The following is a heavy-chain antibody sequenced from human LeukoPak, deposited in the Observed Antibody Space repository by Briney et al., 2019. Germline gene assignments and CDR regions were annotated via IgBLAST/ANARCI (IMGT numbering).Heavy chain of an antibody. CDR2: IYYSGKT. CDR3: AMVPTKPRFDY. Sequence: SETLSLTCTVSAVSITKSYSYWGWIRQPPWKGLEWIGTIYYSGKTFYNPSLKTRLTISVDTSKNQFSLRLTSVTAADSALYYCAMVPTKPRFDYWGQGTPVTVSS. J-gene: IGHJ4*02. CDR1: AVSITKSYSY. D-gene: IGHD2-15*01. V-gene: IGHV4-39*01.